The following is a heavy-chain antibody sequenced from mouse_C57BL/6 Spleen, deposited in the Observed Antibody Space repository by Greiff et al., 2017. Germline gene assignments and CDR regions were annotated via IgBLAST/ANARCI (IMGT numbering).Heavy chain of an antibody. J-gene: IGHJ3*01. CDR1: GYAFSSYW. V-gene: IGHV1-80*01. CDR3: ARGGTYDYDWFAY. D-gene: IGHD2-4*01. CDR2: IYPGDGDT. Sequence: VKLMESGAELVKPGASVKISCKASGYAFSSYWMNWVKQRPGKGLEWIGQIYPGDGDTNYNGKFKGKATLTADKSSSTAYMQLSSLTSEDAAVYFCARGGTYDYDWFAYWGQGTLVTVSA.